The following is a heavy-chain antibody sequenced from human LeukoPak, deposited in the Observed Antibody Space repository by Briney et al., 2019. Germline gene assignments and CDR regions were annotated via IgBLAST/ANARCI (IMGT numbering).Heavy chain of an antibody. Sequence: GASVKVSCKASGYTFTSYYMHWVRQAPGQGLEWMGIINPSGGSTSYAQKFQGRVTMTRDTSTSTVYMELSSLRSEDTAVYYCARDCRGTRLLRFGELGGFDYWGQGTLVTVSS. CDR1: GYTFTSYY. CDR2: INPSGGST. V-gene: IGHV1-46*01. D-gene: IGHD3-10*01. J-gene: IGHJ4*02. CDR3: ARDCRGTRLLRFGELGGFDY.